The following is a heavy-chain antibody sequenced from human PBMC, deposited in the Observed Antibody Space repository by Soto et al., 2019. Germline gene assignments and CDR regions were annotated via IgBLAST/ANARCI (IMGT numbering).Heavy chain of an antibody. CDR2: ILYDGSKK. V-gene: IGHV3-30*18. CDR3: VKDGSSGWPYFGVMDV. CDR1: GFTFSSDG. D-gene: IGHD6-19*01. J-gene: IGHJ6*02. Sequence: PGGSLRLSCAASGFTFSSDGMHWVRQAPGKGRGWVAVILYDGSKKYYADSVKGRFTISRDNSKNTLYLQMSSLRAEDKALYSWVKDGSSGWPYFGVMDVWGQGTTVTAP.